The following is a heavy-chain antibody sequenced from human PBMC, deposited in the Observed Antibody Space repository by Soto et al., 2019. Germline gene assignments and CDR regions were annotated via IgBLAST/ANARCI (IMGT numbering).Heavy chain of an antibody. CDR3: AREGLYGTNSNDWFLDL. V-gene: IGHV3-13*01. CDR1: GLTFSTTD. Sequence: EVQLVESGGGLVQPGGSLRLSCAASGLTFSTTDFHWVRQAPGKGLEWVSAIGPGGDTYYPDAVKGRFTISRETAKNSLDLQMHSLRVGDTSVYYCAREGLYGTNSNDWFLDLCGRCTLVTVSS. J-gene: IGHJ2*01. D-gene: IGHD1-1*01. CDR2: IGPGGDT.